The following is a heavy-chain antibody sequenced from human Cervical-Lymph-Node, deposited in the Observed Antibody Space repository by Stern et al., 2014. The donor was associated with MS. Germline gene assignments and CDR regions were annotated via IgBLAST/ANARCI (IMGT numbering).Heavy chain of an antibody. V-gene: IGHV1-2*02. J-gene: IGHJ6*02. Sequence: VQLVLSGAEMKKPGASVKVSCKASGYTFTGYYMHWVRQAPGQGLEWMGWINPDNGDTDSVQKFQGRVTMTRDTSISTAYMELSRLSSDDAAMYYCARQYYGMDVWGQGTTVTVSS. CDR2: INPDNGDT. D-gene: IGHD4-11*01. CDR1: GYTFTGYY. CDR3: ARQYYGMDV.